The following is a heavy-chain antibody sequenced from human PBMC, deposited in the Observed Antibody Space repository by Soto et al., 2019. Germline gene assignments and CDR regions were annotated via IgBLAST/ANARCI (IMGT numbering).Heavy chain of an antibody. CDR3: LCPGHMDV. J-gene: IGHJ6*02. Sequence: GGSLRLSCAASGFIFRNYWMSWVRQAPGKRLQWVSYISSTGTTIYYADSVKGRFTISRDNAKNSLYLQMNSLRDEDTALYYCLCPGHMDVWGQGTTVTVSS. CDR1: GFIFRNYW. V-gene: IGHV3-48*02. CDR2: ISSTGTTI.